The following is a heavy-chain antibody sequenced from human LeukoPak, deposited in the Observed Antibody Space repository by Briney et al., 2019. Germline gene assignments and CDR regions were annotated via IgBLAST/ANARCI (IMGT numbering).Heavy chain of an antibody. J-gene: IGHJ4*02. CDR2: MSPNSGDT. CDR3: VRTPPNWGFDY. D-gene: IGHD7-27*01. Sequence: ASVKVSCKASGYTFTSHDINWVRQATGQGLEWMGWMSPNSGDTGYAQKFQGRVAMTSDSSISTAYMELSSLRSEDTAIYYCVRTPPNWGFDYWGQGTLVTVSS. V-gene: IGHV1-8*01. CDR1: GYTFTSHD.